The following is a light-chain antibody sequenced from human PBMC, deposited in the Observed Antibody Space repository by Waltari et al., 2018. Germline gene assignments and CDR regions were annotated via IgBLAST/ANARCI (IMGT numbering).Light chain of an antibody. CDR2: AAS. CDR1: QGIGTW. J-gene: IGKJ2*01. CDR3: QQVNSLPYT. V-gene: IGKV1-12*01. Sequence: DIQLTQSPSSVSASLADRVPITCRASQGIGTWLAWYQQKPGNAPTLLIYAASTLHTEVPSRFSGSGSGTDFTLTITGLQPEDFATYFCQQVNSLPYTFGRGTKVEI.